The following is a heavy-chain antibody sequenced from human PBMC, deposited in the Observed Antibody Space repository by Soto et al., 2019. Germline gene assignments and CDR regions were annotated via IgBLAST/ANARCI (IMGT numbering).Heavy chain of an antibody. D-gene: IGHD3-10*02. CDR1: GGSFSGYY. Sequence: SETLSLTCAVYGGSFSGYYWSWIRQPPGKGLEWIGEINHSGSTNYNPSLKSRVTISVDTSKNQFSLKLSSVTAADTAVYYCARGRKFNSLSGKTSKREAHVRAFDIWGQGKMVTVSS. V-gene: IGHV4-34*01. CDR2: INHSGST. CDR3: ARGRKFNSLSGKTSKREAHVRAFDI. J-gene: IGHJ3*02.